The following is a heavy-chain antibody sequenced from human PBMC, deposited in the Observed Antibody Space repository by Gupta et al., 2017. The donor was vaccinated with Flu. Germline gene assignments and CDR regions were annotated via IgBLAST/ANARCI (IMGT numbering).Heavy chain of an antibody. CDR1: GFNFSTYW. Sequence: EMQLVESGGALVQPGGPLRLSCVASGFNFSTYWMTWVRQAPGKGLEWVANIKQDGSESHYVDSVKGRFTISRDSAQNSLYLQMNSLRAEDTAVYYCARVYRSSSGYGLDVWGQGTTVTVS. CDR3: ARVYRSSSGYGLDV. J-gene: IGHJ6*02. CDR2: IKQDGSES. D-gene: IGHD3-10*01. V-gene: IGHV3-7*01.